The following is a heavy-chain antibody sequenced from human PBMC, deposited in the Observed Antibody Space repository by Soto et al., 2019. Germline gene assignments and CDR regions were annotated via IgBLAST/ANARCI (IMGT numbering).Heavy chain of an antibody. D-gene: IGHD1-20*01. CDR3: GISGQQAGAFAF. Sequence: QVQLVQSGAEVKKPGASVKVSCKASGYTFTSYGISWVRQAPGQGLEWMGWISAYNGNTNYAQKLQGRVTMTTDTSTSTAYVEVRRLRCDDAGVYYCGISGQQAGAFAFWGQGAMVTVSS. CDR1: GYTFTSYG. V-gene: IGHV1-18*01. CDR2: ISAYNGNT. J-gene: IGHJ3*01.